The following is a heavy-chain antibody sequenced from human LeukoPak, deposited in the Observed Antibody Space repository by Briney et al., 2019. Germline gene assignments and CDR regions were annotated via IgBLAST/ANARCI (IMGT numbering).Heavy chain of an antibody. V-gene: IGHV3-21*01. CDR3: ARASYYYDSSTSEGNAFDI. CDR1: GFTFSSYS. CDR2: ISSSSSYI. J-gene: IGHJ3*02. D-gene: IGHD3-22*01. Sequence: GGSLRLSCAASGFTFSSYSMHWVRQAPGKGLEWVSSISSSSSYIYYADSLKGRFTISRDNAKNSLLLQMNSLRAEDTAVYYCARASYYYDSSTSEGNAFDIWGQGTMVTVSS.